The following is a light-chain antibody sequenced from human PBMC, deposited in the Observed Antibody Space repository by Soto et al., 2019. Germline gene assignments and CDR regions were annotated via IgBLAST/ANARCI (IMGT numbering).Light chain of an antibody. CDR2: DAS. CDR3: QQYYNTPYT. Sequence: IVMTQTPATLSVSPGERVTLSCRASQSVARNLAWYQEKPAQVPRLLIYDASTRATGVPARFSGSGSGTQFTLTISSLQAGDEAIYHCQQYYNTPYTFGQGTTLEIK. V-gene: IGKV3D-15*01. CDR1: QSVARN. J-gene: IGKJ2*01.